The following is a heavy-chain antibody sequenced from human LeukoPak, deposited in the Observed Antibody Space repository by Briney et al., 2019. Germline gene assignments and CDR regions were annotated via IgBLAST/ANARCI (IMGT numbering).Heavy chain of an antibody. CDR1: GFSFDEYG. CDR2: INWNGGST. V-gene: IGHV3-20*01. Sequence: GGSLRLSCAASGFSFDEYGMSWVRQAPGKGLEWVSGINWNGGSTGYADSVKGRFTISRDNAKKSLYLQMHSLRAEDTALYHCARGPLFGEFKGFDPWGQGTLVTVSS. J-gene: IGHJ5*01. D-gene: IGHD3-10*01. CDR3: ARGPLFGEFKGFDP.